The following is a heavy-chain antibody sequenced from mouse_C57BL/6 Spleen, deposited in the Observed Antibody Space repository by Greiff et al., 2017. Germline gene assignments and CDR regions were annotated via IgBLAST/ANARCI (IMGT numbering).Heavy chain of an antibody. J-gene: IGHJ4*01. CDR2: INPYNGGT. Sequence: EVQLQQSGPVLVKPGASVKMSCKASGYTFTDYYMNWVKQSHGKSLEWIGVINPYNGGTSYNQKFKGKATLTVDKSSSTAYMELNSLTSEDSAVYYGARSWPGDAMDYWGQGTAVTVSS. CDR1: GYTFTDYY. CDR3: ARSWPGDAMDY. V-gene: IGHV1-19*01.